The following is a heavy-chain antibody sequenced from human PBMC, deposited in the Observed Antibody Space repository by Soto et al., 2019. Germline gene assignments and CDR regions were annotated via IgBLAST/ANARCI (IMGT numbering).Heavy chain of an antibody. V-gene: IGHV1-3*01. D-gene: IGHD1-1*01. CDR3: ARRKGMEENYYYYGMDV. CDR2: INGGNGHT. J-gene: IGHJ6*02. CDR1: GYTFSTYA. Sequence: ASVKVSCKASGYTFSTYALHWVRQAPGQGLEWMGWINGGNGHTRYSQKFKDRVTISRDTPASTAYMELSGLRSEDTAVYYCARRKGMEENYYYYGMDVWGQGTTVTVYS.